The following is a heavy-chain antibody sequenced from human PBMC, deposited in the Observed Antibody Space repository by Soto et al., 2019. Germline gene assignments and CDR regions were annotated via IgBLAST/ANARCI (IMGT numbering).Heavy chain of an antibody. D-gene: IGHD3-22*01. CDR1: GFTFSCYA. V-gene: IGHV3-23*01. CDR3: AGTDSRRDFGY. Sequence: PGGSLRLSCAASGFTFSCYAMSWVRQAPGKGLEWVSAISGSGGSTYYADSVKGRVTISRDNSKNTLYLPMNSLRAEDTAVYYCAGTDSRRDFGYWGQGTLVTVSS. J-gene: IGHJ4*02. CDR2: ISGSGGST.